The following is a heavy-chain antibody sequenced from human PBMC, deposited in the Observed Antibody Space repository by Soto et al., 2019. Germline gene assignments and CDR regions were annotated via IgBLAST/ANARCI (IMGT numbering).Heavy chain of an antibody. J-gene: IGHJ3*01. Sequence: PGGSLRLSCAASGFTFSSHGMSWVRQVPGKGLEWIAGLSRGGGTTYYADSVKGRFTISRDNSKNILDLIMNSLKVEDTALDYCAKEGQFRTDGFDVWGQGKMVTFS. CDR2: LSRGGGTT. D-gene: IGHD1-1*01. CDR1: GFTFSSHG. V-gene: IGHV3-23*01. CDR3: AKEGQFRTDGFDV.